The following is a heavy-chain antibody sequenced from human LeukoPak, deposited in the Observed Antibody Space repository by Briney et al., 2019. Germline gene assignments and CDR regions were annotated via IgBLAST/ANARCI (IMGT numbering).Heavy chain of an antibody. J-gene: IGHJ4*02. V-gene: IGHV3-53*01. CDR1: GFTVSSNY. Sequence: GSLGLSCATSGFTVSSNYMTWVRQAPGGGLEWLSVIYSDGSTYYADSVKGRFTILRDNSKNTLYLQMNSLRAEDTAVYYCARLPIVVITSGGYWGQGTLVTVSS. CDR2: IYSDGST. D-gene: IGHD3-22*01. CDR3: ARLPIVVITSGGY.